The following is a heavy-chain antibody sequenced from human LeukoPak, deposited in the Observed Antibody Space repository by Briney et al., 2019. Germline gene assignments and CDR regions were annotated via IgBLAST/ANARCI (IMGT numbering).Heavy chain of an antibody. Sequence: KPGGSLRLSCAASGFTFTNYFMNWVRQAPGKGLEWVSSISSSGGYIYYADSVKGRFTISRDNAENSLYLQMNSLRAEDTAVYYCARDETPTYYDRRDHSPDAFDIWGQGTMVTVSS. V-gene: IGHV3-21*01. CDR3: ARDETPTYYDRRDHSPDAFDI. CDR2: ISSSGGYI. J-gene: IGHJ3*02. CDR1: GFTFTNYF. D-gene: IGHD3-22*01.